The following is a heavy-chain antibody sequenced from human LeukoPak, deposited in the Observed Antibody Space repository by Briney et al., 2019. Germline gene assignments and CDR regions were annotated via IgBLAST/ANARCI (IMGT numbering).Heavy chain of an antibody. CDR2: INPNGGGT. J-gene: IGHJ3*02. V-gene: IGHV1-2*02. Sequence: ASVMASCKASGYTFTGYYMHWVRQAPGQGLEWMGWINPNGGGTNYAQKFQGRVTMTRDTSISTAYMELSRLRSDDTAVYYCARVSGKWLRRNDAFDIWGQGTMVTVSS. D-gene: IGHD5-12*01. CDR1: GYTFTGYY. CDR3: ARVSGKWLRRNDAFDI.